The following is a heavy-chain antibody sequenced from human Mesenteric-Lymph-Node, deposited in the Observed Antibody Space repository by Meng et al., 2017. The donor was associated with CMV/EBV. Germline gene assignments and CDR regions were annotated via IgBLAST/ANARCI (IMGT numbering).Heavy chain of an antibody. D-gene: IGHD2-21*02. V-gene: IGHV4-61*05. CDR3: AILRWRLLSRWLDP. J-gene: IGHJ5*02. CDR1: RSSGFN. Sequence: RSSGFNEGGKRQRPGRGLEGIWNIYDRGNTIYNTSLESRVTTSEETSKSQFCLKLTSLTDAHTAVYYSAILRWRLLSRWLDPWGQGTLVTVSS. CDR2: IYDRGNT.